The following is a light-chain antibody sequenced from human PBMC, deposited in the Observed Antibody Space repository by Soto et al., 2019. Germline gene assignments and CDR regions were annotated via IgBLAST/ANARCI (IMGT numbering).Light chain of an antibody. J-gene: IGKJ3*01. V-gene: IGKV3-20*01. Sequence: IVFTQSPGTLSLSPGERAILSCRASQSVSNNYLAWYQQKPGQSPKILIYGASNRATGIPDRFSGSGSGTDFTLTISRLEPADFAVSYCQHYGSAPPFTFGPGTKVDI. CDR2: GAS. CDR1: QSVSNNY. CDR3: QHYGSAPPFT.